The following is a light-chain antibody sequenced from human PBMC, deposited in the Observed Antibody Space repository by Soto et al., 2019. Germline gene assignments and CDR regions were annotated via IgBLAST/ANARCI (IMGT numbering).Light chain of an antibody. J-gene: IGLJ1*01. CDR2: SNN. CDR1: SSNIGSHT. Sequence: QSVLTQPPSASGTPGQRVTISCSGSSSNIGSHTVNWYQQLPGTAPKLLIYSNNQRPSGVPDRFSGSKSGTSASLAISGLQSEDEADYYCAAWDDSLNGPGYVFGTGTKLTVL. V-gene: IGLV1-44*01. CDR3: AAWDDSLNGPGYV.